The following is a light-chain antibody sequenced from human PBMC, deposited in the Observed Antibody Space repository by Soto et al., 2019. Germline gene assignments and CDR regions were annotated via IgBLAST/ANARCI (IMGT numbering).Light chain of an antibody. CDR2: DVD. CDR1: SSDVGGYNY. J-gene: IGLJ1*01. V-gene: IGLV2-11*01. Sequence: QSVLTQPRSVSGSPGQSVTISCTGTSSDVGGYNYVSWYQHHTGKAPKLMIYDVDKWPSGVPGRFSGSKSGNTASLTISGLQAEDEADYYCCSNAGSYPFVFGTGTKVTVL. CDR3: CSNAGSYPFV.